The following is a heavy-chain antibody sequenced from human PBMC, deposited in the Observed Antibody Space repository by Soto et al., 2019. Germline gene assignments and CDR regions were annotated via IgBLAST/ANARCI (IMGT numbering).Heavy chain of an antibody. V-gene: IGHV3-23*01. Sequence: EVQLLESGGGLVQRGGSLRLSCAASGFTFSSYAMSWVRQAPGKGLAWVSAISGSGGSTYYADSVKGPFTIFRDNSNNTMYLNTNSLRAEDTAVYYCTKDPHYDFWSRYNNWFDPWGQATPVTVSS. D-gene: IGHD3-3*01. CDR3: TKDPHYDFWSRYNNWFDP. J-gene: IGHJ5*02. CDR2: ISGSGGST. CDR1: GFTFSSYA.